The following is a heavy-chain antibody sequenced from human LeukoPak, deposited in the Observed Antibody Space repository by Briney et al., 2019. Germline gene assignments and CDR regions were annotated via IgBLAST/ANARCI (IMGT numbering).Heavy chain of an antibody. V-gene: IGHV3-11*01. D-gene: IGHD4-17*01. J-gene: IGHJ4*02. CDR3: ARDPDYGDPY. CDR2: ITSSGSTI. Sequence: PGGSLRLSCVTSGFIFSDDYMSWFRLSPGKGLEWVSYITSSGSTIEYADSVKGRFTISRDNAESSLYLQMNDVRPEDTAVYYCARDPDYGDPYWGQGTLVTVSS. CDR1: GFIFSDDY.